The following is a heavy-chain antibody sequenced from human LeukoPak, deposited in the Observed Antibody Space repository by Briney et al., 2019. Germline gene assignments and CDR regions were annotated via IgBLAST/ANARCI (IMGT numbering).Heavy chain of an antibody. CDR2: INTDGSST. CDR3: ARDEMATSYPYYYYGMDV. V-gene: IGHV3-74*01. J-gene: IGHJ6*02. CDR1: GFTFGSYW. Sequence: GGSLRLSCAASGFTFGSYWMHWVRQAPGKGLVWVSRINTDGSSTSYADSVKGRFTISRDNAKNTLYLQMNSLRAEDTAVYYCARDEMATSYPYYYYGMDVWGQGTTVTVSS. D-gene: IGHD5-24*01.